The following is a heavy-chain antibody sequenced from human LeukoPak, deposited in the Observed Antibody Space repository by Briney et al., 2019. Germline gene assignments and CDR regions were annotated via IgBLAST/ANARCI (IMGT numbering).Heavy chain of an antibody. V-gene: IGHV3-20*04. CDR1: GFTFDDYG. CDR2: IYWNGGST. Sequence: PGGSLRLSCAASGFTFDDYGMSWVRQTPGKGLEWVSGIYWNGGSTGYADSVKGRFTISRDNAKNSLYLQMNSLRAEDTALYYCAKGGYGSGKSAPLDVWGKGTTVTISS. D-gene: IGHD3-10*01. CDR3: AKGGYGSGKSAPLDV. J-gene: IGHJ6*04.